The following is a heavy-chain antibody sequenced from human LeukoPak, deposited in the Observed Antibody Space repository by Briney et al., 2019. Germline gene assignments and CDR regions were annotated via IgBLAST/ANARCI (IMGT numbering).Heavy chain of an antibody. V-gene: IGHV4-30-4*08. J-gene: IGHJ4*02. Sequence: PSQTLSLTCTVSGGSISSGDYYWSWIRQPPGKGLEWIGYIYYSGSTYYNPSLKSRVTISVDTSKNQFSLKLSSVTAADTAVYYCARDRGSSGWFDYWGQGSLVTVSS. CDR2: IYYSGST. CDR1: GGSISSGDYY. D-gene: IGHD6-19*01. CDR3: ARDRGSSGWFDY.